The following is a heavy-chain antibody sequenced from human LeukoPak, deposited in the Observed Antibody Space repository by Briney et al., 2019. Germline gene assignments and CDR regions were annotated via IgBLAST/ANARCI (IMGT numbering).Heavy chain of an antibody. Sequence: SETLSLTCTVSGGSISSYYWSWIRQAPGKGLEWIGSIYYSGSTNYNPSLKSRVTMSVDTSKNQFSLKLTSMTAADTAVYYCARGQWSPTYWGQGTLVTVSS. V-gene: IGHV4-59*01. CDR2: IYYSGST. J-gene: IGHJ4*02. D-gene: IGHD6-19*01. CDR1: GGSISSYY. CDR3: ARGQWSPTY.